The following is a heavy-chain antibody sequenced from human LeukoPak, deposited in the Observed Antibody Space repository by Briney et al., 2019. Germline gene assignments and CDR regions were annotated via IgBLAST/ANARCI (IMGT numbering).Heavy chain of an antibody. CDR2: INSDGSST. CDR3: ARRQGYSSGWYYFDY. V-gene: IGHV3-74*01. J-gene: IGHJ4*02. Sequence: PGGSLRLSCAASGFTFSSYWVHWVRQAPGKXLVWVSRINSDGSSTSYADSVKGRFTISRDNAKNTLYLQMNSLRAEDTAVYYCARRQGYSSGWYYFDYWGQGTLVTVSS. D-gene: IGHD6-19*01. CDR1: GFTFSSYW.